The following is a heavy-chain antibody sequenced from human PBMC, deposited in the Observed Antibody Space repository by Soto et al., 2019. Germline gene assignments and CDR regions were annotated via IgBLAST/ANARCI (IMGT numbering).Heavy chain of an antibody. CDR1: GFAFSNAW. J-gene: IGHJ6*02. D-gene: IGHD6-6*01. V-gene: IGHV3-15*01. CDR2: IKSKANGGTT. CDR3: ARDREARPGGACYYGMDV. Sequence: PGGSLRLSCAASGFAFSNAWMSWVRQAPGKGLEWVGRIKSKANGGTTDYAAPVKGRFTISRDNSKNTLFLQMNSLRAEDTAVYFCARDREARPGGACYYGMDVWGPGTTVTVSS.